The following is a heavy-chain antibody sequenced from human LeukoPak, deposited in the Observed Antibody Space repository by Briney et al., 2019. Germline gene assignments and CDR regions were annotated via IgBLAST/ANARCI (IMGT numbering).Heavy chain of an antibody. J-gene: IGHJ6*03. CDR2: FDPEDGET. CDR3: ATSNKYYDFWSGFPRYYYYYMDV. V-gene: IGHV1-24*01. Sequence: ASVKVSCKVSGYTLTELSMHWVRQAPGKGLEWMGGFDPEDGETIYAQKFQGRVTMTEDTSTGTAYMELSSLRSEDTAVYYCATSNKYYDFWSGFPRYYYYYMDVWGKGTTVTVSS. CDR1: GYTLTELS. D-gene: IGHD3-3*01.